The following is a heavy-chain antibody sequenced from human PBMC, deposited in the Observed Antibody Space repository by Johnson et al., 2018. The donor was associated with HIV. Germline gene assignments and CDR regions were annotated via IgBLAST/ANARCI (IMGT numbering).Heavy chain of an antibody. CDR2: ISYDGDNK. D-gene: IGHD5-18*01. Sequence: QVQLVESGGGVVQPGRSLRLSCAASGFTFTKYAMHWVRQAPGKGLAWVSHISYDGDNKNYADSVKGRFTISRDISKNTLSLQMNSRRAEDTAVYYCARRDAALVTAAFDIWGQGTMVTVSS. CDR1: GFTFTKYA. CDR3: ARRDAALVTAAFDI. V-gene: IGHV3-30*14. J-gene: IGHJ3*02.